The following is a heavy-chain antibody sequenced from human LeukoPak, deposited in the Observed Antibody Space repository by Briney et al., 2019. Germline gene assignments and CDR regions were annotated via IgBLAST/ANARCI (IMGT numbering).Heavy chain of an antibody. D-gene: IGHD3-10*01. CDR1: GGTFSSYA. Sequence: ASVKVSCKASGGTFSSYAISWVRQAPGQGLEWMGRIIPILGIANYAQKFQGRVTITADKSTSTAYMELSSLRSEDTAVSYCAREEVTMVRGVITDDYWGQGTLVTVSS. J-gene: IGHJ4*02. V-gene: IGHV1-69*04. CDR3: AREEVTMVRGVITDDY. CDR2: IIPILGIA.